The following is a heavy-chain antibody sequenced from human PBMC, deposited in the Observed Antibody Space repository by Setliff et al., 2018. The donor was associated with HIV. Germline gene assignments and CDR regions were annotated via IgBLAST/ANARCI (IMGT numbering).Heavy chain of an antibody. CDR3: AREGSPIYYFDY. J-gene: IGHJ4*02. D-gene: IGHD3-10*01. V-gene: IGHV1-8*01. Sequence: GASVKVSCKASGYTFTSNDINWVRQATGQGLEWMGWMNPNSGNTGYAQKFQGRVTMTRDTSISTAYMEVSSLRSDDTAVYYCAREGSPIYYFDYWSQGTLVTVSS. CDR2: MNPNSGNT. CDR1: GYTFTSND.